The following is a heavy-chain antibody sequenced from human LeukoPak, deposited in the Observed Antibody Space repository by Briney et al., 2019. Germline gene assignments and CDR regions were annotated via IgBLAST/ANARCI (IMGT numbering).Heavy chain of an antibody. J-gene: IGHJ4*02. CDR2: ISSGGDST. CDR3: AKSDSSGWYWETYFDY. Sequence: PGGSLRLSCAASGFTFSSYGMSWVRQAPGKGLEWVSAISSGGDSTYYPDSVRGRFTISRDNSKNTLYLQMNSLRADDTALYYCAKSDSSGWYWETYFDYWGQGTLVTVSS. V-gene: IGHV3-23*01. CDR1: GFTFSSYG. D-gene: IGHD6-19*01.